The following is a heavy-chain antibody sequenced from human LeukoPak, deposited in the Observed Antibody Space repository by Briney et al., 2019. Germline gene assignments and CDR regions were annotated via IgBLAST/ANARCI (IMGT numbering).Heavy chain of an antibody. CDR1: GGTFSSYA. Sequence: ASVKVSCKASGGTFSSYAISWVRQAPGQGLEWMGGIIPIFGTANYAQKFQGRDTITTDESTSTAYMELSSLRSEDTAVYYCAISERLEMATVGGGNWFDPWGQGTLVTVSS. CDR3: AISERLEMATVGGGNWFDP. CDR2: IIPIFGTA. D-gene: IGHD5-24*01. V-gene: IGHV1-69*05. J-gene: IGHJ5*02.